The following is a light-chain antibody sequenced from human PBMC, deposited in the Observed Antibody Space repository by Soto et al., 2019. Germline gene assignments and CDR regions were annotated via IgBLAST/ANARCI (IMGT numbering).Light chain of an antibody. Sequence: DVVLTQSPLFLSATLGQPASISCRSSEGLVYGDGNTYLSWVQRRPGHAPRRLIYAVSDRDSGVPDRFSGSGSGTDFTLRISRVEAEDVGVYFCMQGTHWPFTFGQGTKLEIK. V-gene: IGKV2-30*01. CDR3: MQGTHWPFT. J-gene: IGKJ2*01. CDR1: EGLVYGDGNTY. CDR2: AVS.